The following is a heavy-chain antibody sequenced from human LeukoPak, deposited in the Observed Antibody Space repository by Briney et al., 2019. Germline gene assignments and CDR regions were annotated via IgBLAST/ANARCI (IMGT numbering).Heavy chain of an antibody. V-gene: IGHV4-34*01. Sequence: PSETLSLTCAVYGGSFGGYHWSWIRQSPGKGLEWIGEISHTGIASYNPSLKSRVAISVDASKNQFSLRMDSVTAADRAVYYCARLSFLSFSYDSTGHAIFFFDYWGRGTLVTVSS. CDR3: ARLSFLSFSYDSTGHAIFFFDY. CDR2: ISHTGIA. CDR1: GGSFGGYH. J-gene: IGHJ4*02. D-gene: IGHD3-22*01.